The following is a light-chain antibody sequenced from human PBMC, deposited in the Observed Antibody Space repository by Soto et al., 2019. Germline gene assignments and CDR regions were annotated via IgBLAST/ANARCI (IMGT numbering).Light chain of an antibody. Sequence: EIVLTQSPATLSLSPGEGVTLSCRASQSVSSYLAWYQQKPGQAPRLLIYDAFNRATGIPDRFSGSGSGTDFTLTISSLEPEDFAVYNCQQRRNWPPEFTFGQGTKLEI. J-gene: IGKJ2*01. CDR1: QSVSSY. CDR2: DAF. CDR3: QQRRNWPPEFT. V-gene: IGKV3-11*01.